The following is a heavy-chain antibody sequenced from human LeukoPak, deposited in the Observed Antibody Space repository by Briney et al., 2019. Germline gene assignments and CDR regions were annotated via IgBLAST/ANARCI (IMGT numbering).Heavy chain of an antibody. CDR3: ARSKGGSYGP. V-gene: IGHV4-59*01. CDR1: GASITSYY. Sequence: SETLSLACTVSGASITSYYWNWIRQPPGKGLEWIGYIYNSGSTNYNPSLKSRVTISVDTSKNQFSLKLSSVTAADTAVYYCARSKGGSYGPWGQGTLVTVSS. J-gene: IGHJ5*02. CDR2: IYNSGST. D-gene: IGHD1-26*01.